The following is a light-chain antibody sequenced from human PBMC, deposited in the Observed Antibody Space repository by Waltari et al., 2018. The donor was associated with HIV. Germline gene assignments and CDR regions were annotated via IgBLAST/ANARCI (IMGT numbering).Light chain of an antibody. CDR1: ASNIGTFY. Sequence: QSALTQPPSVSAAPGQKVTISCSGSASNIGTFYVSWSKQFPGTPPKLILFDKDQRHSGVPDRFSASKSGTSATRDITGLQTGDDADYYCGTWDASLNLAGVFGGGTRLTVL. J-gene: IGLJ3*02. CDR2: DKD. CDR3: GTWDASLNLAGV. V-gene: IGLV1-51*01.